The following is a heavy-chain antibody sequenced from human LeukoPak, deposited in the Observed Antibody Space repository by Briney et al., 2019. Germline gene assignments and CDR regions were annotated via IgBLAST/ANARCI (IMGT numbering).Heavy chain of an antibody. CDR1: GFTFSSYW. Sequence: PGGSLRLSCAASGFTFSSYWMHGVLQAPGEGLVWVSRIKSDGSVTWYADSVKGRFTISRDNAKNMLYLQMNSLRDEDTAVYFCARDHDAVGTTIDHWGQGTLVTVSS. V-gene: IGHV3-74*01. CDR3: ARDHDAVGTTIDH. D-gene: IGHD1-14*01. J-gene: IGHJ4*02. CDR2: IKSDGSVT.